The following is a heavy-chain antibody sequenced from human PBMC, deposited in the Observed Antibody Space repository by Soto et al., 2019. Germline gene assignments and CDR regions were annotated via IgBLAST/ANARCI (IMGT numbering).Heavy chain of an antibody. Sequence: GGSLRLSCAASGFTFSSYGMHWVRQAPGKGLEWVAVISYDGSNKYYADSVKGRFTISRDNSKNTLYLQMNSLRAEDTAVYYCAKDNRITIFNGMDVWGQGTTVTVSS. V-gene: IGHV3-30*18. CDR2: ISYDGSNK. J-gene: IGHJ6*02. CDR3: AKDNRITIFNGMDV. D-gene: IGHD3-3*01. CDR1: GFTFSSYG.